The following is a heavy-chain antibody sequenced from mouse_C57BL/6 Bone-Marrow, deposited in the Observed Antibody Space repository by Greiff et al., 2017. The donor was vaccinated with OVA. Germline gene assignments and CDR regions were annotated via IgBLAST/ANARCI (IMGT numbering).Heavy chain of an antibody. CDR3: ARGDYDVRWYFDV. D-gene: IGHD2-4*01. V-gene: IGHV1-42*01. J-gene: IGHJ1*03. CDR1: GYSFTGYY. CDR2: INPSTGGT. Sequence: VQLQQSGPELVKPGASVKISCKASGYSFTGYYMNWVKQSPEKSLEWIGEINPSTGGTTYNQKFKAKATLTVDKSSSTAYMQLKSLTSEDSAVYYCARGDYDVRWYFDVWGTGTTVTVSS.